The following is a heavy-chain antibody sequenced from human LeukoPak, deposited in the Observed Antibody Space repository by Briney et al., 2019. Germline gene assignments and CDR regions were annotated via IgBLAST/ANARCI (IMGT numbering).Heavy chain of an antibody. D-gene: IGHD3-22*01. CDR3: ARADSSGYSLDENFDY. CDR2: IIPIFAIV. J-gene: IGHJ4*02. Sequence: SVKVSCKAAGGTLSSYALNWVRQAPGQGLEWIGRIIPIFAIVNYAQNFQGRVTITADKSTNTAYMELSSLRFEDTAFYYCARADSSGYSLDENFDYWGQGTLVTVSS. CDR1: GGTLSSYA. V-gene: IGHV1-69*04.